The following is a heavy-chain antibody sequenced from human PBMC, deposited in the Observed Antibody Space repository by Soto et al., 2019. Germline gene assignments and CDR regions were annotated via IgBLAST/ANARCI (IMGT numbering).Heavy chain of an antibody. Sequence: PGGSLRLSCAASGFTFSSYGMHWVRQAPGKGLEWVAVISYDGSNKYYADSVKGRFTISRDNSKNTLYLQMNSLRAEDTAVYYCAKGSKGDYGSGSYYPYDYWGQGTLVTVSS. CDR2: ISYDGSNK. CDR1: GFTFSSYG. CDR3: AKGSKGDYGSGSYYPYDY. V-gene: IGHV3-30*18. J-gene: IGHJ4*02. D-gene: IGHD3-10*01.